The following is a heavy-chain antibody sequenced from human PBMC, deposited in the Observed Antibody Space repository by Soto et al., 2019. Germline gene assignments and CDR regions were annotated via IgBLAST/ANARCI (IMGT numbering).Heavy chain of an antibody. J-gene: IGHJ4*02. CDR3: ARIVNGADWGAC. D-gene: IGHD7-27*01. V-gene: IGHV1-18*01. CDR2: FSNYNGDT. Sequence: QVQLVQSGAEVKKPGASVKVSCKASGYTFTHYGISWVRQAPGQGLEWMGWFSNYNGDTKYAQKLQGRVTMTTDTCAKTAYLDLRSLTDDAPAVSYCARIVNGADWGACGGQGTVVTVS. CDR1: GYTFTHYG.